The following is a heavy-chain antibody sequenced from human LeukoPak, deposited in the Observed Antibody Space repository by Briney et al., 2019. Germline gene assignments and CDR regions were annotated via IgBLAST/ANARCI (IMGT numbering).Heavy chain of an antibody. V-gene: IGHV3-30-3*01. CDR2: ISYDGSNK. D-gene: IGHD3-22*01. Sequence: PGGSLRLSCAASGFTFSSYAMHWVRQAPGKGLEWVAVISYDGSNKYYADSVKGRFTISRDNSKNTLYLQMNSLRAEDTAVYYCARDRGVDSSVGVIPTSGSNWFDPWGQGNLVTVSS. CDR1: GFTFSSYA. J-gene: IGHJ5*02. CDR3: ARDRGVDSSVGVIPTSGSNWFDP.